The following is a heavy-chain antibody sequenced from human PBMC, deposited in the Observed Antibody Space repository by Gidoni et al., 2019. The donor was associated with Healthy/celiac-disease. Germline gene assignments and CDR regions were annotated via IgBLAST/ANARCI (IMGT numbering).Heavy chain of an antibody. CDR2: INPSGGST. CDR1: GSTFTSYY. CDR3: ARSAEITIFGVGPVHWYFDL. J-gene: IGHJ2*01. D-gene: IGHD3-3*01. Sequence: QVQLVQSGAEVKKPGASVTVSCKASGSTFTSYYMHWVRQAPGQGLEWMGIINPSGGSTSYAQKFQGRVTMTRDTSTSTVYMELSSLRSEDTAVYYCARSAEITIFGVGPVHWYFDLWGRGTLVTVSS. V-gene: IGHV1-46*01.